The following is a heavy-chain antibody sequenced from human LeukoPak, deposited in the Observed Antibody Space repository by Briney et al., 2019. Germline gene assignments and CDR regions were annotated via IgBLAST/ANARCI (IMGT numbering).Heavy chain of an antibody. CDR1: GFTFSSYA. D-gene: IGHD1-26*01. CDR2: ISGSGGST. Sequence: GGSLRLSCAASGFTFSSYAMSWVRQAPGKGLEWVSAISGSGGSTYYADSVKGRFTISRDNSKNTLYLQMNSLRAEDTAVYYCAKDPLPHPGSYYERDYWGQGTLVTVSS. V-gene: IGHV3-23*01. CDR3: AKDPLPHPGSYYERDY. J-gene: IGHJ4*02.